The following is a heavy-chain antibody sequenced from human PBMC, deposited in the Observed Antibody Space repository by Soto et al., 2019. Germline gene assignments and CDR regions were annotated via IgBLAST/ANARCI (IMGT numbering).Heavy chain of an antibody. D-gene: IGHD3-22*01. V-gene: IGHV4-61*01. CDR2: IYYSGST. CDR1: GGSVSSGSYY. CDR3: ARDPRGYYDSSGPFDY. Sequence: SETLSLTWTVAGGSVSSGSYYWSWIRQPQGKGLEWIGYIYYSGSTNYTPSLKSRVTISVDPSKNQFSLKLSSVTAADTAVYSSARDPRGYYDSSGPFDYWGQGTLVTVSS. J-gene: IGHJ4*02.